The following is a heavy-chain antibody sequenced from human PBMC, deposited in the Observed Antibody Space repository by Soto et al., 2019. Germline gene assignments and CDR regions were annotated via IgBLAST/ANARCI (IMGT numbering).Heavy chain of an antibody. V-gene: IGHV3-64D*06. CDR3: VKGEYYYDSSGYYPFDY. J-gene: IGHJ4*02. D-gene: IGHD3-22*01. CDR1: GFTFSSYA. Sequence: SCSASGFTFSSYAMHWVRQAPGKGLEYVSSISTNGGSTHYADSVKGRFTISRDNSKNTQYLQMSSLRADDTAVYYCVKGEYYYDSSGYYPFDYWGQGTLVTVSS. CDR2: ISTNGGST.